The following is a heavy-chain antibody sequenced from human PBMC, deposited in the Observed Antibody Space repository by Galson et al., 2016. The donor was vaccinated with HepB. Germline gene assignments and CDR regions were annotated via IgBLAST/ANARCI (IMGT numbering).Heavy chain of an antibody. CDR3: ARVGVFVDY. Sequence: ETLSLTCAVYGGSFSGYYWSWIRQPPGKGLEWIGEINHSGSTNYNPSLKSRVTISVDTSQNQFSLKLSSVTAADTAVYYCARVGVFVDYWGQGTLVTVSS. D-gene: IGHD6-13*01. CDR1: GGSFSGYY. CDR2: INHSGST. V-gene: IGHV4-34*01. J-gene: IGHJ4*02.